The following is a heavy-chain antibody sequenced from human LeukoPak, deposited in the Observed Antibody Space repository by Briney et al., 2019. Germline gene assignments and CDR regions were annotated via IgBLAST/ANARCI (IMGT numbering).Heavy chain of an antibody. CDR1: GGSISSGGYY. CDR3: ASEPGSRGGFDI. Sequence: SETLSLTCTVSGGSISSGGYYWSWIRQHPGKGLEWIGYIYYSGSTYYNPSLKSRVTISEDTSKNQFSLKLSSVTAADTAVYYCASEPGSRGGFDIWGQGTMVTVSS. D-gene: IGHD3-16*01. V-gene: IGHV4-31*03. J-gene: IGHJ3*02. CDR2: IYYSGST.